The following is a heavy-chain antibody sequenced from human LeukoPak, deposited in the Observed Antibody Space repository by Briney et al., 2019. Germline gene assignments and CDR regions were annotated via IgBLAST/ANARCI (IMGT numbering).Heavy chain of an antibody. D-gene: IGHD3-22*01. Sequence: ASVKVSCKASGYTFTNYGVSWVRQAPGQGLEWMGWISAYNGNRNYAQKLQGRVTMTTDTSTSTAYMELRSLRSDDTAVYYRARDLHSSGYYRSDAFDIWGQGTMVTVSS. CDR1: GYTFTNYG. V-gene: IGHV1-18*01. CDR3: ARDLHSSGYYRSDAFDI. J-gene: IGHJ3*02. CDR2: ISAYNGNR.